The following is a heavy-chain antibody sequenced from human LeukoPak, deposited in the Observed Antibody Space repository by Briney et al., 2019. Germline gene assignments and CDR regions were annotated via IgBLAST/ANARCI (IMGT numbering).Heavy chain of an antibody. CDR2: IYYSGST. Sequence: QPSETLSLTCTVSGGSISSYYWSWIRQPPGKGLEWIGYIYYSGSTNYNPSLKSRVTMSVDTSKNQFSLKLSSVTAADTAVYYCAREVGTYYYDSSGYYSIDYWGQGTLVTVSS. CDR3: AREVGTYYYDSSGYYSIDY. CDR1: GGSISSYY. J-gene: IGHJ4*02. V-gene: IGHV4-59*12. D-gene: IGHD3-22*01.